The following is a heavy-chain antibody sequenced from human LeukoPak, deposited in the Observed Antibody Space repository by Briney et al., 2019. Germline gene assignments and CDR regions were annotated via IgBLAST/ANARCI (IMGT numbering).Heavy chain of an antibody. CDR1: GGSISSSSYY. Sequence: SGTLSLTCTVSGGSISSSSYYWGWIRQPPGKGLEWIGIIYYSGSTYYNPSLKSRVTISVDTSKNQFSLRLTSVTAADTAVYYCARLVASCSSTSCSFDSWGQGTLVTVSS. CDR3: ARLVASCSSTSCSFDS. D-gene: IGHD2-2*01. V-gene: IGHV4-39*01. CDR2: IYYSGST. J-gene: IGHJ4*02.